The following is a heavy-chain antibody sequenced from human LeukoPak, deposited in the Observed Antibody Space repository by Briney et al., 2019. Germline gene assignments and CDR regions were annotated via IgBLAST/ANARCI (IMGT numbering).Heavy chain of an antibody. D-gene: IGHD2-2*01. CDR2: ISGSGDNT. CDR1: GITFSSYA. CDR3: ARSISWHDGWFDP. Sequence: GGSLRLSCAASGITFSSYAMSWVRQAPGKGLEWVSAISGSGDNTYYADSVKGRFTISRDNTKSTLYLQMNRLRAEDTAVYFCARSISWHDGWFDPWGQGTLVTVSS. V-gene: IGHV3-23*01. J-gene: IGHJ5*02.